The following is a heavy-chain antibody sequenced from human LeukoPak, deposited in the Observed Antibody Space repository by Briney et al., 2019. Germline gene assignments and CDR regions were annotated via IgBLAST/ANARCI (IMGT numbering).Heavy chain of an antibody. CDR2: ISGSSTYI. J-gene: IGHJ5*02. Sequence: GRSLRLSCAASGFTFDDYAMHWVRQAPGKGLEWVSSISGSSTYIYYADSVKGRFTISRDNAENSLYLQMNSLRAEDTAVYYCASRHEISSDQGTLVTVSS. CDR1: GFTFDDYA. V-gene: IGHV3-21*01. CDR3: ASRHEIS.